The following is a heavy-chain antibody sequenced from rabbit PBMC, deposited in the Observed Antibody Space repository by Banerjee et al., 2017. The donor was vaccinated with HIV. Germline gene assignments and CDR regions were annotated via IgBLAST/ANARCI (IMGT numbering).Heavy chain of an antibody. Sequence: QEQLEESGGDLVKPEGSLTLTCTASGFSFSSSYWMCWVRQAPGKGLEWIACIDAGSSGSSYYASWAKGRFTISKTSSTTVTLQMTSLTAADTATYFCARGTGGAGDGLNLWGPGTLVTVS. J-gene: IGHJ4*01. CDR2: IDAGSSGSS. CDR3: ARGTGGAGDGLNL. CDR1: GFSFSSSYW. D-gene: IGHD4-2*01. V-gene: IGHV1S45*01.